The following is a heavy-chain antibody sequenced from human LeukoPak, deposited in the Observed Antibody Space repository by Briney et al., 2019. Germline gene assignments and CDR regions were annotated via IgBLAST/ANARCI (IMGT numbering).Heavy chain of an antibody. Sequence: SETLPLTCTVSGGSISSGGYYWSWIRQHPGKGLEWIGYIYYSGSTYYNPPLKSRVTRSVDTSKNQFSLKLSSVTAADTAVYYCARVSPYSSGWLFDYWGRGTLVTVSS. J-gene: IGHJ4*02. CDR1: GGSISSGGYY. V-gene: IGHV4-31*03. D-gene: IGHD6-19*01. CDR2: IYYSGST. CDR3: ARVSPYSSGWLFDY.